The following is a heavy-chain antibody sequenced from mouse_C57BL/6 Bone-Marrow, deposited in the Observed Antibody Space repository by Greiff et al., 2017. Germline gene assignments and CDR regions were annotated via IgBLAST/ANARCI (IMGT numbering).Heavy chain of an antibody. CDR3: ARSLLRYHYYAMDY. J-gene: IGHJ4*01. CDR2: IYPSDSET. V-gene: IGHV1-61*01. D-gene: IGHD1-1*01. Sequence: QVQLQQPGAELVRPGSSVKLSCKASGYTFTSYWMDWVKQRPGQGLEWIGNIYPSDSETHYNQKFKDKATLTVAKSSSTAYMQLSSLTSEDSAVYYCARSLLRYHYYAMDYWGQGTSVTVSS. CDR1: GYTFTSYW.